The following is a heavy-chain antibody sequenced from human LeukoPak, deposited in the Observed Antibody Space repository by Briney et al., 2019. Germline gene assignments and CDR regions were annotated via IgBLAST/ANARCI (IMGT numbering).Heavy chain of an antibody. CDR3: ARAYSSSWSPLGY. CDR1: GGTFSSYT. J-gene: IGHJ4*02. D-gene: IGHD6-13*01. V-gene: IGHV1-69*02. Sequence: GASVKVSCKASGGTFSSYTISWVRQAPGQGLEWMGRIIPILGIANYAQKFQGRVTITADKSTSTAYMELSSLRSEDTAVYYCARAYSSSWSPLGYWGQGTLVTVSS. CDR2: IIPILGIA.